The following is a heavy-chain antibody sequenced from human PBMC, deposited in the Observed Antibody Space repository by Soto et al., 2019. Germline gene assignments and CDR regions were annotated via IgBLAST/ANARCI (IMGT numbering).Heavy chain of an antibody. V-gene: IGHV1-8*01. Sequence: QVQLVQSGAEVKKPGASVKVSCKASGYTFTSYDINWVRQATGQGLEWMGWMNPNSGNTGYAQKFQGRVNMTRNSSTSTAYIVLSSLRSEDTAVYYCRRDRAEKGSSSGMDVWSQGNTVTVSS. CDR1: GYTFTSYD. D-gene: IGHD6-6*01. CDR2: MNPNSGNT. J-gene: IGHJ6*02. CDR3: RRDRAEKGSSSGMDV.